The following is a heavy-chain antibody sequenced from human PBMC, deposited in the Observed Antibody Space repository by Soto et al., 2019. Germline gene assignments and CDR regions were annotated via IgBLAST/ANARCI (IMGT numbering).Heavy chain of an antibody. CDR3: ARDLHESGYYYYYYGMDV. CDR1: GYSISSGYY. J-gene: IGHJ6*02. CDR2: IYHSGST. V-gene: IGHV4-38-2*02. D-gene: IGHD3-3*01. Sequence: NPSETLSLTCAVSGYSISSGYYWGWIRQPPGKGLEWIGSIYHSGSTYYNPSLKSRVTISVDTSKNQFSLKLSSVTAADTAVYYCARDLHESGYYYYYYGMDVWGQGTTVTVSS.